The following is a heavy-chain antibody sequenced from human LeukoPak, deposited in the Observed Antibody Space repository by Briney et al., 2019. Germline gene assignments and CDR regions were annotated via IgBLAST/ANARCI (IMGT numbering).Heavy chain of an antibody. CDR1: GFTFSSYG. J-gene: IGHJ4*02. CDR3: AGIIAVAGAFDY. CDR2: IWYDGSNK. V-gene: IGHV3-33*01. D-gene: IGHD6-19*01. Sequence: PGGSLRLSCAASGFTFSSYGMHWVRQAPGKGLEWVAVIWYDGSNKYYADSVEGRFTISRDNSKSTLYLQMNSLRAEDTAVYYCAGIIAVAGAFDYWGQGTLVTVSS.